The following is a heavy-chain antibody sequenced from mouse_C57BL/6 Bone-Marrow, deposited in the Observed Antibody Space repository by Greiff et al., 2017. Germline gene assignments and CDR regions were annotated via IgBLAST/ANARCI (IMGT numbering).Heavy chain of an antibody. CDR1: GYAFSSSW. CDR2: IYPGDGDT. D-gene: IGHD2-2*01. Sequence: VKLQQSGPELVKPGASVKISCKASGYAFSSSWMNWVKQRPGKGLEWIGRIYPGDGDTNYNGKFKGKATLTADKSSSTAYMQLSSLTSEDSAVYFCARWGYDLDYWGQGTTLTVSS. V-gene: IGHV1-82*01. J-gene: IGHJ2*01. CDR3: ARWGYDLDY.